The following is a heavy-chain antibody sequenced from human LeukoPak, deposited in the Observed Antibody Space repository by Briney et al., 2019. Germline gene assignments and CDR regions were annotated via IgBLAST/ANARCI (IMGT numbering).Heavy chain of an antibody. Sequence: SETLSLTCTVSGGSISHSGYFWAWIRQPPGKGLEWVGHIYYTESTHYSPSLKSRVTMSFDASRNQFSLNVSSVNAADTAAYYCARVRGIALPGDRYMDVWGKGTTVTVSS. V-gene: IGHV4-39*02. CDR2: IYYTEST. J-gene: IGHJ6*03. CDR1: GGSISHSGYF. D-gene: IGHD6-19*01. CDR3: ARVRGIALPGDRYMDV.